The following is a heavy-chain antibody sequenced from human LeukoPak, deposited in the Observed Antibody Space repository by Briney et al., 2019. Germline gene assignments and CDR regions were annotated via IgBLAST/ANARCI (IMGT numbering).Heavy chain of an antibody. CDR1: GFTVSSNY. Sequence: PGGSLRLSRAASGFTVSSNYMSWVRQAPGKGLEWVSVIYGDGSTYYADSVKGRFTISRDNSKNTLYLQMNSLRAEDTAVYYCAGTIVGKWAIDYWGQGTLVTVSS. D-gene: IGHD3-22*01. J-gene: IGHJ4*02. CDR2: IYGDGST. CDR3: AGTIVGKWAIDY. V-gene: IGHV3-53*01.